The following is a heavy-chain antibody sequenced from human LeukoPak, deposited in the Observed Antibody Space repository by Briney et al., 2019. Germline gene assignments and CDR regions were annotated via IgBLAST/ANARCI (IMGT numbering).Heavy chain of an antibody. CDR2: IKTKTDGGTT. D-gene: IGHD5-18*01. CDR1: GFTFSNAW. J-gene: IGHJ4*02. V-gene: IGHV3-15*01. CDR3: TTEGMTASLAFDY. Sequence: PGGSLRLSCAASGFTFSNAWMSWVRQAPGKGLEWVGRIKTKTDGGTTDYTAPVKGRFTISRDDSKDTLYLQMNSLKTEDTAVYYCTTEGMTASLAFDYWGQGTLVTVSS.